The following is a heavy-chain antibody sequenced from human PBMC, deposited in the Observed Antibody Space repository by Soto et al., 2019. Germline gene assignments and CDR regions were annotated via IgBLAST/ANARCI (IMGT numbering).Heavy chain of an antibody. J-gene: IGHJ6*02. CDR2: ISGSGGST. Sequence: GGSLRLSCAASGFTFSSYAMSWVRQAPGKGLEWVSAISGSGGSTYYADSVKGRFTISRDNSKNTLYLQMNSLRAEDTAVYYCAKDRTIIPGSVNYYGMDVWGQGTTVTV. CDR1: GFTFSSYA. V-gene: IGHV3-23*01. D-gene: IGHD3-10*01. CDR3: AKDRTIIPGSVNYYGMDV.